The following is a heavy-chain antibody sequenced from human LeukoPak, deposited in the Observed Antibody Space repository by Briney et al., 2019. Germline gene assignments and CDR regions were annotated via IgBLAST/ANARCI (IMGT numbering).Heavy chain of an antibody. J-gene: IGHJ4*02. CDR2: IKSKTDGGTT. CDR1: GFTFSNAW. D-gene: IGHD6-6*01. CDR3: ARGLSGYASSLGY. V-gene: IGHV3-15*01. Sequence: PGGSLRLSCAASGFTFSNAWMSWVRQAPGKGLEWVGRIKSKTDGGTTDYAAPVKGRFTISRDDSKNTLYLQVNSLKTEDTAVYYCARGLSGYASSLGYWGQGTLVTVSA.